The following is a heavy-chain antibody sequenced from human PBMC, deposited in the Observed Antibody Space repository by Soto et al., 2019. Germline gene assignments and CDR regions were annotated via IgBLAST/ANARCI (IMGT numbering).Heavy chain of an antibody. CDR2: INEDGRMT. CDR1: GFSLSKNW. Sequence: EVQLVESGGGLVQPGGSLRLSCAASGFSLSKNWMYWVRQAPGKGLVWVSRINEDGRMTRHADSVRGRFTISRDNARHTLYLQMNSLSAEDTAVEYYVTGFRWGQGTLVTVSS. J-gene: IGHJ4*02. V-gene: IGHV3-74*01. CDR3: VTGFR.